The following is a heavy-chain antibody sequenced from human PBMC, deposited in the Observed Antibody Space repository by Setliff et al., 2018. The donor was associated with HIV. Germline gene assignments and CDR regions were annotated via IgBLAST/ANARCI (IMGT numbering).Heavy chain of an antibody. V-gene: IGHV1-69*13. CDR3: VRGGWELVSCYDY. Sequence: SVKVSCKASGGTFSSYAISWVRQAPGQGLEWMGGIIPIFGTANYAQKFQGRVTITADESTSTAYMELSSLRSEDTAVYYCVRGGWELVSCYDYWGQGTLVTVSS. D-gene: IGHD1-26*01. CDR2: IIPIFGTA. J-gene: IGHJ4*02. CDR1: GGTFSSYA.